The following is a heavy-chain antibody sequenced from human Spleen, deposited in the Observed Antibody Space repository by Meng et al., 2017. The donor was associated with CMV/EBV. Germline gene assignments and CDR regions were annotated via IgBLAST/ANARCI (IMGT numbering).Heavy chain of an antibody. CDR3: AGVMDHFWSGYEDDKSWFDP. J-gene: IGHJ5*02. Sequence: FNDLGFGWMRRGPGQGLEWVGSIIPMFRRVKYAQKVQGRATITTDESTSTVYRYLGGLRFEDTAIYFYAGVMDHFWSGYEDDKSWFDPWGQGTLVTVSS. D-gene: IGHD3-3*02. CDR1: FNDLG. CDR2: IIPMFRRV. V-gene: IGHV1-69*05.